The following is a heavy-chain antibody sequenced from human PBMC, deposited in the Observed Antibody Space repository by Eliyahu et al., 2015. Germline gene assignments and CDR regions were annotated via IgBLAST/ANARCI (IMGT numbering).Heavy chain of an antibody. D-gene: IGHD1-1*01. V-gene: IGHV4-59*08. J-gene: IGHJ3*02. CDR2: IYYSGST. Sequence: QVQLQESGPGLVKPSETLSLTCTVSGGSISSYYWSWIRQPPGKGLEWIGYIYYSGSTNYTPPLKSRVTISVDTSKNQFSLKLSSVTAADTAVYYCARRVGTGTVRGEAFDIWGQGTMVTVSS. CDR3: ARRVGTGTVRGEAFDI. CDR1: GGSISSYY.